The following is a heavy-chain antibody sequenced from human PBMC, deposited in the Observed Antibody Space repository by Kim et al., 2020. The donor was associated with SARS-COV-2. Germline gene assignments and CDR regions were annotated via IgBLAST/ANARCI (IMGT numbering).Heavy chain of an antibody. Sequence: GGSLRLSCAASGFTFSSYAMSWVRQAPGKGLEWVSAISGSGGSTYYADSVKGRFTISRDNSKNTLYLQMNSLRAEDTAVYYCAKDALPPYYYDSSGYKGAYDFDYWGQGTLVTVSS. J-gene: IGHJ4*02. CDR1: GFTFSSYA. CDR3: AKDALPPYYYDSSGYKGAYDFDY. CDR2: ISGSGGST. D-gene: IGHD3-22*01. V-gene: IGHV3-23*01.